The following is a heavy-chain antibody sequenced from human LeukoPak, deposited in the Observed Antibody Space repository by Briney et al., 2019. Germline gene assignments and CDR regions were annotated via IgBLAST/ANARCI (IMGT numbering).Heavy chain of an antibody. CDR1: GYTFTSYG. CDR3: ARGGVTIFGVVINEGY. CDR2: IIPILGIA. V-gene: IGHV1-69*04. J-gene: IGHJ4*02. Sequence: GASVKVSCKASGYTFTSYGISWVRQAPGQGLEWMGRIIPILGIANYAQKFQGRVPITADKSTSTAYMELSSLRSEDTAVYYCARGGVTIFGVVINEGYWGQGTLVTVSS. D-gene: IGHD3-3*01.